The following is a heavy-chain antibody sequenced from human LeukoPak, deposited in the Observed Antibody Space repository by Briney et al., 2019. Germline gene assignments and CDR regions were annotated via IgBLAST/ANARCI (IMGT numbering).Heavy chain of an antibody. CDR1: GFTFSSYG. Sequence: PGGSLRLSCAASGFTFSSYGMSWVRQAPGKGLEWVSAISGSGGSTYYADSVKGRFTISRDNSKNTLYLQMNSLRAEDTAVYYCAKDLRITMVRGVPFDYWGQGTLVTVSS. CDR2: ISGSGGST. D-gene: IGHD3-10*01. J-gene: IGHJ4*02. V-gene: IGHV3-23*01. CDR3: AKDLRITMVRGVPFDY.